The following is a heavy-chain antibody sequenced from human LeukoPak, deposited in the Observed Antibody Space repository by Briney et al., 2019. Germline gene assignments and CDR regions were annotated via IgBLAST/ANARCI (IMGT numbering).Heavy chain of an antibody. CDR3: ARARGWGHYYYYGMDV. CDR2: INPSGGST. J-gene: IGHJ6*02. CDR1: GYTFTGYY. V-gene: IGHV1-46*01. Sequence: ASVKVSCKASGYTFTGYYMHWVRQAPGQGLEWMGIINPSGGSTSYAQKFQGRVTMTRDTSTSTVYMERSSLRSEDTAVYYCARARGWGHYYYYGMDVWGQGTTVTVSS. D-gene: IGHD1-26*01.